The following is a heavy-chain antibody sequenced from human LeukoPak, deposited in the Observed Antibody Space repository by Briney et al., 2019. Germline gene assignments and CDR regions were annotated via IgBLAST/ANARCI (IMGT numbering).Heavy chain of an antibody. CDR3: VSPMIRGVTTYFDF. D-gene: IGHD3-10*01. Sequence: GGSLRLSCAASGFTFSSYAVHWVRQAPGKGLEWVAVISYDGSNKYYADSVKGRFTISRDNSKNTLYLEMNSLRAEDTAVYYCVSPMIRGVTTYFDFWGQGTLVTVSS. CDR2: ISYDGSNK. CDR1: GFTFSSYA. J-gene: IGHJ4*02. V-gene: IGHV3-30*04.